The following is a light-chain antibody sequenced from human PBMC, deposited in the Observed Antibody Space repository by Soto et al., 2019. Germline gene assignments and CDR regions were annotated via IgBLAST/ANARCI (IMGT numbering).Light chain of an antibody. V-gene: IGLV2-8*01. Sequence: QSALTQPPSASGSPGQSVTISCTGTSSAVGRYNYVSWYQHHPGKAPKLIIYDVSKRPSGVPDRFSGSKSGNTASLTVSGLQAEDEADYYCNSYADSNTYVFGTGTKLTVL. J-gene: IGLJ1*01. CDR3: NSYADSNTYV. CDR1: SSAVGRYNY. CDR2: DVS.